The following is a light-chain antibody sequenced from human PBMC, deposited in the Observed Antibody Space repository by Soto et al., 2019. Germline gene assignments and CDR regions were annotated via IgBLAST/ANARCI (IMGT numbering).Light chain of an antibody. CDR2: RNT. CDR1: NSNIGAGYD. CDR3: QSHGVSLSSRV. J-gene: IGLJ2*01. V-gene: IGLV1-40*01. Sequence: QSVLTQPPSVSGAPGQRVTISCTGNNSNIGAGYDVRWYQQLPGRAPKLLIYRNTYRPSGVPDRFSGSKSVTSASLVIPGLRSADEGDYYCQSHGVSLSSRVFGGGTKVTVL.